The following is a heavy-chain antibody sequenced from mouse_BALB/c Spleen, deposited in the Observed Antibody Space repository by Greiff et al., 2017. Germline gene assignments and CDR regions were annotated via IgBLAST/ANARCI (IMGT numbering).Heavy chain of an antibody. CDR2: IWRGGST. CDR3: AKKDYGRGDY. CDR1: GFSLTSYG. Sequence: GMLVESGPSLVQPSQSLSITCTVSGFSLTSYGVHWVRQSPGKGLEWLGVIWRGGSTDYNAAFMSRLSITKDNSKSQVFFKMNSLQADDTAIYYCAKKDYGRGDYWGQGTSVTVSS. D-gene: IGHD1-1*01. J-gene: IGHJ4*01. V-gene: IGHV2-5-1*01.